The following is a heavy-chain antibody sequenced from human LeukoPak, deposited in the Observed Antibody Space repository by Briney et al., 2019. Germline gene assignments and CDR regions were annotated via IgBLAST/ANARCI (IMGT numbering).Heavy chain of an antibody. D-gene: IGHD6-13*01. CDR1: GYTFTRYY. CDR3: AVFLAAAGIFGY. Sequence: GASVKVSCKASGYTFTRYYMHWVRQAPGQGLVWMGMINPSGSSTTYAQKFQGRVTTTRDMSTSTVYMELSSLRSEDTAVYYCAVFLAAAGIFGYWGQGTLVTVSS. J-gene: IGHJ4*02. CDR2: INPSGSST. V-gene: IGHV1-46*01.